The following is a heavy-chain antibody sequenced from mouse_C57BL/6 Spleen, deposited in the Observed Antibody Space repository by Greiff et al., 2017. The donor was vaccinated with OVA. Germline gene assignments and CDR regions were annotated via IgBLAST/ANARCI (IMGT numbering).Heavy chain of an antibody. CDR3: ARFTTVVEDAMDY. V-gene: IGHV1-7*01. Sequence: QVQLKQSGAELAKPGASVKLSCKASGYTFTSYWMHWVKQRPGQGLEWIGYINPSSGYTKYNQKFKDKATLTADKSSSTAYMQLSSLTYEDSAVYYCARFTTVVEDAMDYWGQGTSVTVSS. J-gene: IGHJ4*01. CDR1: GYTFTSYW. D-gene: IGHD1-1*01. CDR2: INPSSGYT.